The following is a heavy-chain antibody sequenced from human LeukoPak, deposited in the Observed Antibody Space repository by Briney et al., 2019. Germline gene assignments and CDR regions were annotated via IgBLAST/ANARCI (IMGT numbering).Heavy chain of an antibody. J-gene: IGHJ3*02. V-gene: IGHV3-33*01. CDR1: GFTFSSYG. CDR2: IWYDGSNK. Sequence: GGSLRLSCAASGFTFSSYGMHWVRQAPGKGLEWVAVIWYDGSNKYYADSVKGRFTISRDNAKNSLYLQMNSLRAEDTAVYYCARVLYCGGDCYSACDIWGQGTMVTVSS. D-gene: IGHD2-21*02. CDR3: ARVLYCGGDCYSACDI.